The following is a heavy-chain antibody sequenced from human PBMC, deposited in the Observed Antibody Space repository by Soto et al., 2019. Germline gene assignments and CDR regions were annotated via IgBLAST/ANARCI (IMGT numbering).Heavy chain of an antibody. CDR1: GYNFTNYW. CDR2: IYPGDSDT. J-gene: IGHJ4*02. D-gene: IGHD1-26*01. Sequence: GESLKISCKGSGYNFTNYWIGWVRQMPGKGLEWMGIIYPGDSDTRYSPSFQGQVTFSADKSISTAYLQWSSLKASDTAMYYCARTPGSYLYYFDYWGQGTLVTVSS. CDR3: ARTPGSYLYYFDY. V-gene: IGHV5-51*03.